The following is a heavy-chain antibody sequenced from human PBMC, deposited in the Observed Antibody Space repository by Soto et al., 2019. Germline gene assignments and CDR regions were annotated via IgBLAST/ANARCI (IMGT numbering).Heavy chain of an antibody. V-gene: IGHV3-23*01. Sequence: GGSLRLSCEASGFTFSSYAMSWVRQAPGKELEWVSAISGSGGSTYYVDSVKGRFTISRDNAKNSLYLQVNSLRAEDTAVYYCARAPGSYDILTGYIYFDYWGQGTLVTVSS. J-gene: IGHJ4*02. CDR2: ISGSGGST. D-gene: IGHD3-9*01. CDR3: ARAPGSYDILTGYIYFDY. CDR1: GFTFSSYA.